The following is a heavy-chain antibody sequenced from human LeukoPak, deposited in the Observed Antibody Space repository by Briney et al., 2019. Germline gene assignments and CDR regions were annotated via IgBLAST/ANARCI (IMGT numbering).Heavy chain of an antibody. CDR2: INPKSGGT. J-gene: IGHJ4*02. Sequence: ASVKVSCKASGYTFTDYFMHWVRQAPGQGLEWMGWINPKSGGTSYAQKFQGRVTMTRDTSISTAYMELSRLTSDDTAVYYCASVTLSAYDGDYGGRGTVVTVSS. CDR3: ASVTLSAYDGDY. CDR1: GYTFTDYF. D-gene: IGHD5-12*01. V-gene: IGHV1-2*02.